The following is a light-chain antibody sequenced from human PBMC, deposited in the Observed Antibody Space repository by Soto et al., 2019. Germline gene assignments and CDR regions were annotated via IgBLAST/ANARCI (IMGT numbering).Light chain of an antibody. CDR1: QSISSW. CDR3: QQYSTYPWT. J-gene: IGKJ1*01. CDR2: DAS. Sequence: DIPMTQSPSTLSASLEDRVTITCRASQSISSWLAWYQQKPGKAPKVLIFDASSLESGVPSRFSGSGSATEFTLTISSLQPDDFATYYCQQYSTYPWTFGQGTKVDTK. V-gene: IGKV1-5*01.